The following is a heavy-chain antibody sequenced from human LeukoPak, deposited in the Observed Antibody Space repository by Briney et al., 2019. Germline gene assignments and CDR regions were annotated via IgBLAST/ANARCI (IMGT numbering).Heavy chain of an antibody. CDR1: GFTFSRYW. D-gene: IGHD1-26*01. V-gene: IGHV3-7*01. CDR3: ARDKVVGPTKFDS. CDR2: IKQDGGEI. J-gene: IGHJ5*01. Sequence: GGSLRLSCAASGFTFSRYWMSWVRQAPGKGLEWVANIKQDGGEIYYVDSVKGRFTISRDNAKNSVYLHMNSLRAEDTAVYYCARDKVVGPTKFDSWGQGTLVTVSS.